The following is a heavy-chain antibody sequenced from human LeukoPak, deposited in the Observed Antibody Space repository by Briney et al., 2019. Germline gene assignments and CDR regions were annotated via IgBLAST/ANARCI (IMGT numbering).Heavy chain of an antibody. CDR2: INTDGRIT. J-gene: IGHJ4*02. CDR1: GFSFRYFA. CDR3: TRDGGSFCDFDY. D-gene: IGHD1-26*01. V-gene: IGHV3-64*02. Sequence: GGSLRLSCVGSGFSFRYFAIHWVRQAPGKGLEYVSVINTDGRITYYADSVKGRFTISRDNSKDTVYLQMGSLRGDDMAVYYCTRDGGSFCDFDYWGQGALVTVSS.